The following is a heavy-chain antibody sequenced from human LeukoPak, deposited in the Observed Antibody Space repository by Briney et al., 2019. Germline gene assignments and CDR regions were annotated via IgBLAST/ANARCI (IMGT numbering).Heavy chain of an antibody. D-gene: IGHD2/OR15-2a*01. CDR3: ARRTVLEAFDI. CDR1: GYSISSGYY. J-gene: IGHJ3*02. Sequence: SETLSLTCTVSGYSISSGYYWGWIRQPPGKGLEWIGSIYHSGSTYYNPSLKSRVTISVDTSKNQFSLKLSSVTAADTAVYYCARRTVLEAFDIWGQGTMVTVSS. CDR2: IYHSGST. V-gene: IGHV4-38-2*02.